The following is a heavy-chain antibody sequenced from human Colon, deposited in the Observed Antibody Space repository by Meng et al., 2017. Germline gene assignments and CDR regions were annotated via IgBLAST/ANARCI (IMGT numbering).Heavy chain of an antibody. CDR1: GFSFKTMV. V-gene: IGHV3-30*03. CDR2: ISYDGGLK. Sequence: LVQSVGGVVQPGDSLRLSCAASGFSFKTMVMHWVRQAPGEGPEWVSMISYDGGLKFYADSVRGRFTVSRDNSKNILYLHIDSLRHEDSGIYYCAENTPLRHWGQGTLVTVSS. CDR3: AENTPLRH. D-gene: IGHD2-15*01. J-gene: IGHJ1*01.